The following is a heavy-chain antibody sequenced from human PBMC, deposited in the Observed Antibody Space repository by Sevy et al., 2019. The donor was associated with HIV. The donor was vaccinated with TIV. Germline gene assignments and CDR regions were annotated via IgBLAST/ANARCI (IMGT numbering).Heavy chain of an antibody. CDR1: GFTFSSYG. CDR2: ISYDGSNK. J-gene: IGHJ4*02. V-gene: IGHV3-30*18. D-gene: IGHD6-13*01. Sequence: GGSLRLSCAASGFTFSSYGMHWVRQAPGKGLEWVAVISYDGSNKYYADSVKGRFTISRDNSKNTLYLQMNGLRAEDTAVYYCAKAPFSSSWHFDYWGQGTLVTVSS. CDR3: AKAPFSSSWHFDY.